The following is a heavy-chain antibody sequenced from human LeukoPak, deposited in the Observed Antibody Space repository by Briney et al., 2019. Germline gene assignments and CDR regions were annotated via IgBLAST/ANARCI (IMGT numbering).Heavy chain of an antibody. D-gene: IGHD2-2*01. J-gene: IGHJ4*02. CDR3: ARCSSTSCYFDY. CDR2: IWYDGSNK. Sequence: PGGPLNLSCEGPGFPFIGYGCPGSGKAPARGLDGGAVIWYDGSNKYYADSVKGRFTISRDNSKNTLYLQMNSLRAEDTAVYYCARCSSTSCYFDYWGQGTLVTVSS. CDR1: GFPFIGYG. V-gene: IGHV3-33*01.